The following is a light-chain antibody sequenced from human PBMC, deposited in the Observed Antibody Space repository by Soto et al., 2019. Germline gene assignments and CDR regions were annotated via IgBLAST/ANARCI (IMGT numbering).Light chain of an antibody. CDR3: QSYDNILSGPL. CDR1: GSNVGASYD. J-gene: IGLJ3*02. Sequence: QSVLTQPPSVSGAPGQTITMSCTGNGSNVGASYDVHWYQVLPGAGPRLLIYKNNNRPSGVPDRFSGSKSGTSASLAITGLRAEDEADYYCQSYDNILSGPLFGGGTKVTVL. CDR2: KNN. V-gene: IGLV1-40*01.